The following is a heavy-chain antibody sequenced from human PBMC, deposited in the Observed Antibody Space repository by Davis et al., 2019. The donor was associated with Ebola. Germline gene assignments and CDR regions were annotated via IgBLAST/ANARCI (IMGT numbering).Heavy chain of an antibody. CDR1: GFTFSSYG. CDR3: ARDPAIGKPLSTFDV. Sequence: GESLKISCAASGFTFSSYGMHWVRQAPGKGLEWVAVISYDGSNKYYADSVKGRFTISRDNSKNTLYLQMNSLRAEDTAVYYCARDPAIGKPLSTFDVWGQGTTVTVAS. V-gene: IGHV3-30*03. J-gene: IGHJ3*01. CDR2: ISYDGSNK. D-gene: IGHD1-14*01.